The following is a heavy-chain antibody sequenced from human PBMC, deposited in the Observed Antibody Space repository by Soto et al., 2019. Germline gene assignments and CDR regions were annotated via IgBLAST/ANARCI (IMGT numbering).Heavy chain of an antibody. CDR1: GYSFTSYW. Sequence: PGESLKIYCKGSGYSFTSYWIGWVRQMPGKGLEWMGIIYPGDSDTRYSPSFQGQVTISADKSISTAYLQWSSLKASDTAMYYCARPRGYSGYDSRAAFDIWGQGTMVTVSS. J-gene: IGHJ3*02. D-gene: IGHD5-12*01. CDR2: IYPGDSDT. V-gene: IGHV5-51*01. CDR3: ARPRGYSGYDSRAAFDI.